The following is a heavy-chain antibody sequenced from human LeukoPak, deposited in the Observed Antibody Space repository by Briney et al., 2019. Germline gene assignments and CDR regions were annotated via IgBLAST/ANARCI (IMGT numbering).Heavy chain of an antibody. CDR1: GYTFTGYY. D-gene: IGHD2-21*02. CDR2: INPNSGGT. CDR3: ARSFVVTAGFDY. Sequence: ASVKVSCKASGYTFTGYYMHWVRQAPGQGLEWMGWINPNSGGTNYAQKFQGRVTMTRDTSISTAYMELSRLRSDDTAVYYCARSFVVTAGFDYWGQGTLVTVSS. J-gene: IGHJ4*02. V-gene: IGHV1-2*02.